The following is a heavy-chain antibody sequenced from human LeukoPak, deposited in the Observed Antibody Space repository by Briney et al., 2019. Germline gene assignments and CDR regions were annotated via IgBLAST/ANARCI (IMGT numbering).Heavy chain of an antibody. V-gene: IGHV3-7*01. D-gene: IGHD6-13*01. CDR1: GFTFSSYW. J-gene: IGHJ4*02. CDR3: ARVQTAAGDY. Sequence: GGSLRLSCAASGFTFSSYWMTRVRQAPGKGLEWVANIKQDGSEKYYVDSVKGRFTISRDNAKNSLDLQMNSLRDEDTAVYYCARVQTAAGDYWGQGTLVTVSS. CDR2: IKQDGSEK.